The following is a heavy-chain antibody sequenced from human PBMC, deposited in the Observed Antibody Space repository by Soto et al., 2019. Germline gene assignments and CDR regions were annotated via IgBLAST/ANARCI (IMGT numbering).Heavy chain of an antibody. CDR3: AKRTVGWYFDL. CDR1: GFTFSSYA. V-gene: IGHV3-23*01. Sequence: EVQLLESGGGLVQPGGSLRLSCAASGFTFSSYAMNWVRQAPGKGLEWVSVISGSGGSTYYADAVKGRFTISRDNSKTTLYLQMNSLGAEDTAVYYCAKRTVGWYFDLWGRGTLVTVSS. D-gene: IGHD4-17*01. CDR2: ISGSGGST. J-gene: IGHJ2*01.